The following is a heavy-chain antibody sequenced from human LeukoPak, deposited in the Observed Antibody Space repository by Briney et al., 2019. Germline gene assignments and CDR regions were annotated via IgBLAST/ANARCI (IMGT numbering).Heavy chain of an antibody. CDR3: VGDYYGSGSYSPPDY. V-gene: IGHV1-2*02. CDR1: GYTFIQYY. J-gene: IGHJ4*02. CDR2: ISPASGGA. D-gene: IGHD3-10*01. Sequence: ASVKVCCKASGYTFIQYYMHWVRQAPGQGLEWMGWISPASGGANYAQNFQGRVTMTWDTSISTAYMELSRLRSDDTAIYYCVGDYYGSGSYSPPDYWGQGTLVTVSS.